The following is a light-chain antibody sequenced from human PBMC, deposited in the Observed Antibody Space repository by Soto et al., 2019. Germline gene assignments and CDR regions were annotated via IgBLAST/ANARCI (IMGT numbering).Light chain of an antibody. CDR2: AAS. Sequence: DIQMTQSPSSLSASVGDRVTITCQASQDISNYLNLYQQKPEKAPMLLIYAASNLETGVPSNFSGSGYGTGFTFTISSLQPDDIATYYCQQDLHRPLSTFGPETKVDIK. CDR1: QDISNY. CDR3: QQDLHRPLST. V-gene: IGKV1-33*01. J-gene: IGKJ3*01.